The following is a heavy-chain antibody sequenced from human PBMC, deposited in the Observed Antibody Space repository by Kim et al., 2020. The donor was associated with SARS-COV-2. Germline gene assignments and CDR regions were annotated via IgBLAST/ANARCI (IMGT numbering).Heavy chain of an antibody. J-gene: IGHJ4*02. CDR1: GFTFSSYA. CDR2: IWFDGSNK. D-gene: IGHD6-13*01. CDR3: AREYIEYSRSWYTVDY. V-gene: IGHV3-33*01. Sequence: GGSLRLSCAASGFTFSSYAMHWVRQAPGKGLEWVAVIWFDGSNKYYADSVKGRFTISRDNSKNTLYLQMNSLRAEDTAVYYCAREYIEYSRSWYTVDYWGQGTLVTVSS.